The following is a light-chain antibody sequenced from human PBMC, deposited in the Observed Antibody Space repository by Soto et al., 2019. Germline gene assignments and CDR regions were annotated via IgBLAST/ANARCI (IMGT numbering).Light chain of an antibody. CDR3: QQYNNWPPKQYT. CDR2: GAS. V-gene: IGKV3-15*01. Sequence: EIVMTQSPATLSVSPGERATLSCRASQSVSSNLAWYQHKPGQAPRLLIYGASTRATGIPARFSDSGSGTEFSLTISSLQSEDFAVYYCQQYNNWPPKQYTFGQGTKLEIK. J-gene: IGKJ2*01. CDR1: QSVSSN.